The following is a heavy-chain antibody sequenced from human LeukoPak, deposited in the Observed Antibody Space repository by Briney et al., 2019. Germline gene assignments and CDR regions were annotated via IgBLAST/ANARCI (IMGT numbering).Heavy chain of an antibody. CDR2: INPNSGGT. CDR3: ARGGQLAFDY. CDR1: GYTFTSYG. D-gene: IGHD6-13*01. V-gene: IGHV1-2*02. J-gene: IGHJ4*02. Sequence: ASVTVSCTASGYTFTSYGISWVRQAPGQGLEWMGWINPNSGGTNYAQKFQGRVTITRDTSISTAYMELSRLRSDDTAVYYCARGGQLAFDYWGQGTLVTVSS.